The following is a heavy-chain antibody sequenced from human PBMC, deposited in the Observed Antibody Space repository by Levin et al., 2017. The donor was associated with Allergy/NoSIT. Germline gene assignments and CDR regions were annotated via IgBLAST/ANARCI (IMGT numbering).Heavy chain of an antibody. V-gene: IGHV3-21*01. J-gene: IGHJ4*02. CDR1: GFTFSSYS. CDR2: ISSSSTYI. D-gene: IGHD4-17*01. CDR3: ARGSRTVTTGTSFDY. Sequence: GGSLRLSCAASGFTFSSYSMNWVRQAPGKGLEWVSSISSSSTYIYYADSVKGRFTISRANAKNSLYLQMNSLRAEDTAVYYWARGSRTVTTGTSFDYWDREPGSPSPQ.